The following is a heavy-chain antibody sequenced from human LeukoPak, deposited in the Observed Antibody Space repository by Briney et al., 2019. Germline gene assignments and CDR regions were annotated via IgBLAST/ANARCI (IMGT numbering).Heavy chain of an antibody. CDR3: ARHRGGKWELLGALDI. Sequence: GGSLRLSCAASGFTFSSYWMSWVRQATGKGLEWVSSISSSSSYIYYADSVKGRFTISRDNAKNSLHLQIHTLRAEDTAVYYCARHRGGKWELLGALDIWGQGTMVTVSS. CDR2: ISSSSSYI. V-gene: IGHV3-21*01. CDR1: GFTFSSYW. J-gene: IGHJ3*02. D-gene: IGHD1-26*01.